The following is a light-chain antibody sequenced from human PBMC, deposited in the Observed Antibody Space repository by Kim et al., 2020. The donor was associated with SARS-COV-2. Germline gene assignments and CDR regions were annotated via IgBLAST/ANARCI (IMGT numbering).Light chain of an antibody. J-gene: IGLJ2*01. CDR3: NSRDSSGNHHV. CDR2: GKN. Sequence: SSELTQDPAVSVALGQTVRITCQGDSLRSYYASWYQQKPGQAPVLVIYGKNNRPSGIPDRFSGSSSGNTASLTITGAQAEDEADYYCNSRDSSGNHHVFGGGTQLNVL. CDR1: SLRSYY. V-gene: IGLV3-19*01.